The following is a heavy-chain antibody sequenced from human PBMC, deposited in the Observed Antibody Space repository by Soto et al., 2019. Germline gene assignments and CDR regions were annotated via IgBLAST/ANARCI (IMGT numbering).Heavy chain of an antibody. D-gene: IGHD6-6*01. CDR3: ARGGAGRVVAARPSYYYYRDV. CDR1: GGSFSGYY. J-gene: IGHJ6*03. CDR2: INHSGST. V-gene: IGHV4-34*01. Sequence: QVQLQQWGAGLLKPSETLSLTCAVYGGSFSGYYWSWIRQPPGKGLEWIGEINHSGSTNYNPSLKSRVTISVDTSKTQFSLRLSSGTAADTAVYYCARGGAGRVVAARPSYYYYRDVWGKGTTVTVSS.